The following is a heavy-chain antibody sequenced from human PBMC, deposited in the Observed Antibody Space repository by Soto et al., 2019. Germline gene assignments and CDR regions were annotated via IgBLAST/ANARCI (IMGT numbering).Heavy chain of an antibody. CDR2: MNPNSGNT. CDR1: GYTFTSDD. D-gene: IGHD2-8*01. J-gene: IGHJ4*02. V-gene: IGHV1-8*01. CDR3: ARGTSNGGRRYYFDY. Sequence: QVQLVQSGAEVKKPGASVKVSCKASGYTFTSDDINWVRQATGQGLEWMGGMNPNSGNTGYAQKFQGRVTMXXNXSXXTAYMELSSLRSEDTAVYYCARGTSNGGRRYYFDYWGQGTLVTVSS.